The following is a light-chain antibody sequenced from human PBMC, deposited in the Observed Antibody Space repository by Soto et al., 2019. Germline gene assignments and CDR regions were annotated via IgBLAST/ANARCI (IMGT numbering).Light chain of an antibody. CDR3: GTWDSSLSIFV. Sequence: SVVAQPPPVSAAPGQKGTLSFPGGSSHIGNYYVSWHQQLPGTAPKLLIYENDKRPSGIPDRFSGSKSGTSATLGITGLQTGDEADYYCGTWDSSLSIFVFGTGTKVTVL. CDR1: SSHIGNYY. CDR2: END. V-gene: IGLV1-51*02. J-gene: IGLJ1*01.